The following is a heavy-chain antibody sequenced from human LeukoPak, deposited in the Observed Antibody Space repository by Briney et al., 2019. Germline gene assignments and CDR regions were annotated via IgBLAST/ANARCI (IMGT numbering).Heavy chain of an antibody. Sequence: SETLSLTCTVSGGSISSSSYYWGWIRQPPGKGLEWIGSIYYSGSTYYNPSLKSRVTISVDTSKNQSSLKLSSVTAADTAVYYCARGHFYDILTGYQTTDAFDIWGQGTMVTVSS. J-gene: IGHJ3*02. CDR2: IYYSGST. CDR1: GGSISSSSYY. V-gene: IGHV4-39*07. D-gene: IGHD3-9*01. CDR3: ARGHFYDILTGYQTTDAFDI.